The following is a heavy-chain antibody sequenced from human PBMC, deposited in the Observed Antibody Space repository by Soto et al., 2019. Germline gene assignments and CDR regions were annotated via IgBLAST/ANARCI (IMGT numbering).Heavy chain of an antibody. D-gene: IGHD6-19*01. CDR2: SSFDGTQQ. CDR3: AKQLRGSGWYPLDS. J-gene: IGHJ4*02. V-gene: IGHV3-30*18. CDR1: EFSLSSSD. Sequence: GGSLRLSCTASEFSLSSSDMHWVRRAPGKGLEWLAVSSFDGTQQFYGDSVKGRFTVSRDNSNNTLYLEMNSLRTEDTAVYYCAKQLRGSGWYPLDSWGQGIPVTVSS.